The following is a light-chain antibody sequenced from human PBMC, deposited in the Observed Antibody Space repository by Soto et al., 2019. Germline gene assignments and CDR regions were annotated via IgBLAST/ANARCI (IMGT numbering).Light chain of an antibody. CDR3: QSYDSTLSGSRV. J-gene: IGLJ3*02. V-gene: IGLV1-47*01. Sequence: QSVLTQPPSASGTPGQKLIISCSGSSSNIGSNFVYWYHQQVSRTAPKFHIYENDEGPSGVPVRFSGSKSGTSGSLAISGLRSEDEADCYCQSYDSTLSGSRVFGGGTKLTVL. CDR1: SSNIGSNF. CDR2: END.